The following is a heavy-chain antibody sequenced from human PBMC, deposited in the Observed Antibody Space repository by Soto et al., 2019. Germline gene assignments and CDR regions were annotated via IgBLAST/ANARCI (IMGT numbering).Heavy chain of an antibody. J-gene: IGHJ4*02. D-gene: IGHD1-1*01. V-gene: IGHV1-58*01. Sequence: GASVKVSCKASGFTFPSSSVQWVRQARGQRLEWIGWIVIGTGNTNYAQRFQGRVTFTRDMSTSTAYMELSSLRSEDTAVYYCAAVPGDFDCWGQGTLVTVSS. CDR3: AAVPGDFDC. CDR1: GFTFPSSS. CDR2: IVIGTGNT.